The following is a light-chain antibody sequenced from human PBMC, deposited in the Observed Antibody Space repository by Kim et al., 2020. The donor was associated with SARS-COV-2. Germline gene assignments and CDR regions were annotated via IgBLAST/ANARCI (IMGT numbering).Light chain of an antibody. CDR3: QQRDAWPLT. J-gene: IGKJ4*01. CDR1: QSVSKY. V-gene: IGKV3-11*01. CDR2: DAS. Sequence: EIVLTQSPATLSLSPGERVTLSCRASQSVSKYLAWYQQKPGQAPRLLIYDASNRASGIPARFSGSGSGTDYTLTISSLEPEDFAVYYCQQRDAWPLTFGGGTKVDIK.